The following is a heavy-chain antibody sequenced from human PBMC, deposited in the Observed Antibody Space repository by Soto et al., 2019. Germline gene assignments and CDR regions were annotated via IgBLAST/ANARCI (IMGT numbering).Heavy chain of an antibody. Sequence: GEYLKISCHVSGYSFTSYWIGWVRQMSGKGLEWMAMIFPDDSDTSYSPSFQGRLTISVDKSTNTASLQWDSLEASDTAMYYCARLDYGSGTTHFDVWGQGTQVTVSS. CDR2: IFPDDSDT. J-gene: IGHJ4*02. V-gene: IGHV5-51*01. D-gene: IGHD3-10*01. CDR3: ARLDYGSGTTHFDV. CDR1: GYSFTSYW.